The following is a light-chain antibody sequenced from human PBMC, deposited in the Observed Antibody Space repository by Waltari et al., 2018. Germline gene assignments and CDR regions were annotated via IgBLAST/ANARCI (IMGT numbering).Light chain of an antibody. Sequence: FILTQPHSVSESPGKTITLSCTRNSGSIASNFVQWYQLRPDSVPMPVIYEDKQRPSWVPDRFSGSIDRSSNSASLTISGLKTEDEGDYYCQSYDSKNTKVFGGGTKLTVL. CDR1: SGSIASNF. CDR3: QSYDSKNTKV. J-gene: IGLJ3*02. V-gene: IGLV6-57*03. CDR2: EDK.